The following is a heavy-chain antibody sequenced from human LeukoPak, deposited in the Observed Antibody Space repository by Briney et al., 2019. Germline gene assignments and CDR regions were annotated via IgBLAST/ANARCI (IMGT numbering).Heavy chain of an antibody. J-gene: IGHJ4*02. CDR3: ARSPITGWD. D-gene: IGHD6-19*01. CDR2: IDTSDNR. Sequence: GRSLRLSCAASGFTVSNNYMSWVRQAAGKGLEWVSLIDTSDNRYYADSVQGRFIISRDNSKNTLSLQMNSLRVEDTAVYYCARSPITGWDWGQGTLVTVFS. V-gene: IGHV3-53*01. CDR1: GFTVSNNY.